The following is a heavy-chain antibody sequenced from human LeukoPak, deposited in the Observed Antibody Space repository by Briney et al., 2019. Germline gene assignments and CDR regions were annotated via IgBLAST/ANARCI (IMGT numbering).Heavy chain of an antibody. V-gene: IGHV3-23*01. CDR3: AKTTTGYSSGRFPGWPVDY. Sequence: GGSLRLSCAASGFTFSSFAMSWVRQGPGKGLEWASAISGSGHTTYYADSVKGRFTISRDNSKNTLYLQMSSLRAEDTAVYYCAKTTTGYSSGRFPGWPVDYWGPGTLVTVSS. CDR1: GFTFSSFA. D-gene: IGHD6-19*01. CDR2: ISGSGHTT. J-gene: IGHJ4*02.